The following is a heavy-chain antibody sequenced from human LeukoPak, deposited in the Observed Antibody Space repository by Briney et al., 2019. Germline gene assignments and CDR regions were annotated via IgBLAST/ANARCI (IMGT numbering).Heavy chain of an antibody. CDR2: ISCRGGST. CDR1: GFTFSSYA. V-gene: IGHV3-23*01. Sequence: GRSLRLSCAASGFTFSSYAMSWVRQAPGKGLEWVSAISCRGGSTYYADSVKGRFTISRDNSKNTLYLQMNSLRAEDTAVYYCAKVRDYYGSGSYRAPDYWGQGTLVTVSS. J-gene: IGHJ4*02. CDR3: AKVRDYYGSGSYRAPDY. D-gene: IGHD3-10*01.